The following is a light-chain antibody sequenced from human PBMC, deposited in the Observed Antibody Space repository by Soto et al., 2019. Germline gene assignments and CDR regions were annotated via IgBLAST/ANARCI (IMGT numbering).Light chain of an antibody. Sequence: EIVLTQSAGTLSLSQGERATLSCRASQSVSSSYLAWYQQKPGQAPRLLIYGASSRATGIPDRFSGSGSGTDFTLTISRLEPEDFAVYYCQQYGSSPWTFGQGTNVDIK. CDR3: QQYGSSPWT. J-gene: IGKJ1*01. V-gene: IGKV3-20*01. CDR2: GAS. CDR1: QSVSSSY.